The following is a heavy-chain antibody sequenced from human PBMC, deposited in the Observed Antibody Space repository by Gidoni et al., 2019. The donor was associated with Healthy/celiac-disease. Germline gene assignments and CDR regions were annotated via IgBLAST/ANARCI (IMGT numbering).Heavy chain of an antibody. CDR2: INHSGST. CDR3: ARARYGSGSYYHKTPLDY. D-gene: IGHD3-10*01. V-gene: IGHV4-34*01. CDR1: GGSFSGYY. J-gene: IGHJ4*02. Sequence: QVQLQQWGAGLLKPSETLSLTCAVYGGSFSGYYWSWIRQPPGKGLEWIGEINHSGSTNYNPSLKSRVTISVDTSKNQFSLKLSAVTAADTAVYYCARARYGSGSYYHKTPLDYWGQGTLVTVSS.